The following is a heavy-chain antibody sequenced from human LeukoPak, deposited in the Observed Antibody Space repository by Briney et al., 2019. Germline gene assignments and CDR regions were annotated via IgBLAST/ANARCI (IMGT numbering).Heavy chain of an antibody. CDR1: GFTFSSYE. D-gene: IGHD6-19*01. V-gene: IGHV3-48*03. J-gene: IGHJ4*02. Sequence: GGSLRLSCAASGFTFSSYEMNWVRQAPGKGLEWVSYISSSGSTIYYADSVKGRFTISRDNAKNPLYLQMNSLRAEDTAVYYCASMGIAVAGGNFDYWGQGTLVTVSS. CDR2: ISSSGSTI. CDR3: ASMGIAVAGGNFDY.